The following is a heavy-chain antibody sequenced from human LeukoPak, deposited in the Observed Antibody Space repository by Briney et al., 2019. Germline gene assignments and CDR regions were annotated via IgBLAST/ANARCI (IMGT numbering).Heavy chain of an antibody. CDR1: GYTFTSSG. J-gene: IGHJ3*02. D-gene: IGHD6-13*01. Sequence: ASVKVSCKASGYTFTSSGSRWVRQAPGQGLEWIGWISAYNGITNYVQKFQGSVTMTTDTSTSTAYMELRSLRSDDTAVYYCARGSWFDAFDIWGQGTMVTVSS. CDR3: ARGSWFDAFDI. CDR2: ISAYNGIT. V-gene: IGHV1-18*01.